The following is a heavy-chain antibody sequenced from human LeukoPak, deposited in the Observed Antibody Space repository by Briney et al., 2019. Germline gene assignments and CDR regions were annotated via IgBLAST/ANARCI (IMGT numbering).Heavy chain of an antibody. CDR1: GGSFSGYY. Sequence: SETLSLTCAVYGGSFSGYYWSWIRQPPGKGLERIGEINHSGSTNYNPSLKSRVTISVDTSKNQFSLKLNSVTAADTAVYYCARGSAAILRYFQHWGQGTLVTVSS. J-gene: IGHJ1*01. V-gene: IGHV4-34*01. CDR3: ARGSAAILRYFQH. D-gene: IGHD2-2*02. CDR2: INHSGST.